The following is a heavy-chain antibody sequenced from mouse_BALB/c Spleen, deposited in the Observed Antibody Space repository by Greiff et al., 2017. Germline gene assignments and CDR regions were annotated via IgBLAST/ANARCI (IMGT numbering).Heavy chain of an antibody. CDR3: ARGVHSQEYFDV. J-gene: IGHJ1*01. Sequence: EVKLMESGGGLVKLGGSLKLSCAASGFTFSSYAMSWVRQTPEKRLEWVASISSGGSTYYPDSVKGRFTISRDNARNILYLQMSSLRSEDTAMYYCARGVHSQEYFDVWGAGTTVTVSS. CDR1: GFTFSSYA. V-gene: IGHV5-6-5*01. CDR2: ISSGGST. D-gene: IGHD3-2*02.